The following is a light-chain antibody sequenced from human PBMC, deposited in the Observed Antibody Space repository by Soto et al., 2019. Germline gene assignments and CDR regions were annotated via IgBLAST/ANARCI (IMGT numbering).Light chain of an antibody. Sequence: EIVLTQSPGTLSLSAGERATLSCRASETVSSSYLAWYQQKRGQAPRLLIYGASNRAAGIPDRFRGSGSGTDFTLTITRLEPEDFAVYYWQQYGGSPPITFGQGTRLEIK. CDR3: QQYGGSPPIT. J-gene: IGKJ5*01. CDR1: ETVSSSY. CDR2: GAS. V-gene: IGKV3-20*01.